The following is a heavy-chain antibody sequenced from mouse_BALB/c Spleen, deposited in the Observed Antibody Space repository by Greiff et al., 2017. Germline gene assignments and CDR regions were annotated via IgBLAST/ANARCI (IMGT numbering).Heavy chain of an antibody. CDR2: IFPGSGNT. CDR3: ARSPPGGGDFAY. J-gene: IGHJ3*01. CDR1: GYSFTSYY. Sequence: QVQLQQSGPELVKPGASVKISCKASGYSFTSYYIHWVKQRPGQGLEWIGWIFPGSGNTKYNEKFKGKATLTADTSSSTAYMQLSSLTSEDSAVYFCARSPPGGGDFAYWGQGTLVTVSA. V-gene: IGHV1-66*01.